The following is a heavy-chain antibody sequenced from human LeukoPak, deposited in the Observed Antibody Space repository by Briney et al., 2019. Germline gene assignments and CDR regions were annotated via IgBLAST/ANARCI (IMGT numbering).Heavy chain of an antibody. CDR1: GVTLTGYT. V-gene: IGHV3-21*04. D-gene: IGHD1-26*01. J-gene: IGHJ6*03. CDR2: VDSSSIYI. CDR3: AKDILHILGSGSSYMDV. Sequence: GGSLRLSCAASGVTLTGYTMNWVRQAPGKGLEWVSSVDSSSIYIYYADSVKGRSTISRDNAKNSLYLQMNSLRAEDMALYYCAKDILHILGSGSSYMDVWGKGTTVTVSS.